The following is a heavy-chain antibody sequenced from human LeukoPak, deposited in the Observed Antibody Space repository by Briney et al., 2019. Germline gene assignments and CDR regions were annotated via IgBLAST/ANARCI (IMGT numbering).Heavy chain of an antibody. J-gene: IGHJ4*02. Sequence: ASVKVSCKASGGTFSSYAISWVRQAPGQGLEWMGRIIPILGIANYAQKFQGRVTITADKSTSTAYMELSSLRSEDTAVYYCTRHGDTAMVLFYWGQGTLVTVSS. D-gene: IGHD5-18*01. CDR3: TRHGDTAMVLFY. CDR1: GGTFSSYA. V-gene: IGHV1-69*04. CDR2: IIPILGIA.